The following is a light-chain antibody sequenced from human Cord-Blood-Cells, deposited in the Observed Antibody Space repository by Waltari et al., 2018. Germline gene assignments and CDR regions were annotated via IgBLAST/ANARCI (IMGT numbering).Light chain of an antibody. J-gene: IGLJ2*01. V-gene: IGLV2-11*01. CDR1: SSAVGGYNY. Sequence: QSALTQPRSVSGSPGQSVTIPCTGTSSAVGGYNYFSWYQQHPGKAPKLMIYDVSKRPSGVPDRFSGSKSGNTASLTISGLQAEDEADYYCCSYAGSFHVVFGGGTKLTVL. CDR2: DVS. CDR3: CSYAGSFHVV.